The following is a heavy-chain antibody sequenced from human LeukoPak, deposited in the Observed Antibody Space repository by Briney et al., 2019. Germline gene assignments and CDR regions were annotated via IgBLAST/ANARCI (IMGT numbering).Heavy chain of an antibody. CDR1: GYTFTGYY. Sequence: GASVKVSCKASGYTFTGYYMHWVRQAPGQGLEWMGWINPNSGGTNYAQKFQGRVTMTRDTSISTAYMELSRLRSDDTAVYYCATGSAEQHLVRSEVYYGMDVWGQGTTVTVSS. D-gene: IGHD6-13*01. V-gene: IGHV1-2*02. CDR2: INPNSGGT. J-gene: IGHJ6*02. CDR3: ATGSAEQHLVRSEVYYGMDV.